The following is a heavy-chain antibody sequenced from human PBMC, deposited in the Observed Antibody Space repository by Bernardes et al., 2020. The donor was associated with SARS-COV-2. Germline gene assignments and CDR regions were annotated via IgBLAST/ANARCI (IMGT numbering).Heavy chain of an antibody. CDR2: VYYSGMT. V-gene: IGHV4-39*01. J-gene: IGHJ6*02. Sequence: SETLSLTCTVSGGSISSISYYWGWLLQPPGKGLEWIGSVYYSGMTYYNPSLKSRVTISVDTSKNQFSLKLSSVTAADTAVYYCARLSRDGYNFHYYYGMDVWGQGTTVTVSS. CDR3: ARLSRDGYNFHYYYGMDV. CDR1: GGSISSISYY. D-gene: IGHD5-12*01.